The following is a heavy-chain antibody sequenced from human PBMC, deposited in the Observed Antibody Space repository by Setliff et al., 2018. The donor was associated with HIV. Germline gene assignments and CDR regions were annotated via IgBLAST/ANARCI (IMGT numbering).Heavy chain of an antibody. CDR3: ASEWLLVTSVVGAYSYHGMDV. D-gene: IGHD5-12*01. CDR2: IIPAFGRA. Sequence: SVKVSCKASGDTLSIHPISWVRQAPGRGLDWMGGIIPAFGRANYAQKFQGRVTITTDESTTTVFMELSGLRSEDTAVYYCASEWLLVTSVVGAYSYHGMDVLGQVTTVTVS. CDR1: GDTLSIHP. J-gene: IGHJ6*02. V-gene: IGHV1-69*05.